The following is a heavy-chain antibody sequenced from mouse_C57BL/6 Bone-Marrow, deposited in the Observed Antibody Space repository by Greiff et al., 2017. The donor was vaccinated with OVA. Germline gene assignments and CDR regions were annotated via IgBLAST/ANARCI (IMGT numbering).Heavy chain of an antibody. CDR1: GYTFTSYW. Sequence: QVQLQQPGAELVKPGASVKLSCKASGYTFTSYWMQWVKQRPGQGLEWIGEIDPSDSYTNYNQKFKGKATLTVDTSSSTAYMQLSSLTSEDSAVYYCASFSITTVVATNWYFDVWGTGTTVTVSS. CDR3: ASFSITTVVATNWYFDV. D-gene: IGHD1-1*01. CDR2: IDPSDSYT. V-gene: IGHV1-50*01. J-gene: IGHJ1*03.